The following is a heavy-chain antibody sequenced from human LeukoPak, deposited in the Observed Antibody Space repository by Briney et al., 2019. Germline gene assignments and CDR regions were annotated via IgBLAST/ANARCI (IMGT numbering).Heavy chain of an antibody. J-gene: IGHJ4*02. Sequence: GGSLRLSCAASGFTFSIYGMNWVRQAPGKGLGWVSYISSGGSTIYYADSVKGRFTTSRDNAKNSLDLEMNSLRDEDTAVYYCARRMSSGSNPFDYWGQGTLVTVSS. CDR1: GFTFSIYG. CDR3: ARRMSSGSNPFDY. D-gene: IGHD1-26*01. V-gene: IGHV3-48*02. CDR2: ISSGGSTI.